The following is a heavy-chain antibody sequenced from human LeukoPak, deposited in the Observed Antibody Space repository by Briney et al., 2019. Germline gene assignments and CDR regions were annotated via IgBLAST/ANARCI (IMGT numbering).Heavy chain of an antibody. CDR3: ARHRRDGNNPDWFDP. D-gene: IGHD5-24*01. CDR1: GGSISSSSDY. CDR2: LYYSGST. V-gene: IGHV4-39*01. Sequence: SDLLSLTCTVSGGSISSSSDYWGWIRQPPGKGLEWIGTLYYSGSTYYNPSLNSRLTISVDTSKNQFSLKLSSVTAADTAVYYCARHRRDGNNPDWFDPWGQGTLVTVS. J-gene: IGHJ5*02.